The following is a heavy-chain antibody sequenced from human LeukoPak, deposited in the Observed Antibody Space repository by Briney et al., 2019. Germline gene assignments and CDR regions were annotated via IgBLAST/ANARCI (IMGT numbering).Heavy chain of an antibody. D-gene: IGHD3-22*01. CDR3: AKDLYYDSSGPFDY. V-gene: IGHV3-30*02. Sequence: GGSMRLSCAASGFTFSSYGMHWVRQAPGKGLEWVAFIWYDGSNKYYAVSVNGRFSITRDNSKNTLYLQMHSMRAEDTAVYYCAKDLYYDSSGPFDYWGQGTLVTISS. CDR1: GFTFSSYG. CDR2: IWYDGSNK. J-gene: IGHJ4*02.